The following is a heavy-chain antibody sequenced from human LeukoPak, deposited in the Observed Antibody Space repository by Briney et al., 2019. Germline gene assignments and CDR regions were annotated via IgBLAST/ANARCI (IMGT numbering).Heavy chain of an antibody. CDR1: GGSFSGYF. J-gene: IGHJ4*02. CDR2: ITPSGST. V-gene: IGHV4-34*01. CDR3: ASSFYYDSRDY. Sequence: KSSETLSLTCVVYGGSFSGYFWSWIRQPPGKGLEWIGEITPSGSTNYSPSLKSRVSISIDTSKKKLSLSLTSVTAADSAVYYCASSFYYDSRDYWGQGTLVTVSS. D-gene: IGHD3-22*01.